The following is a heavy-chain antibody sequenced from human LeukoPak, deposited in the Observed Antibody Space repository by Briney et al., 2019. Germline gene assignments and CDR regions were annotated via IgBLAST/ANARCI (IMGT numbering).Heavy chain of an antibody. D-gene: IGHD5-18*01. J-gene: IGHJ4*02. CDR2: ISSSGGTI. V-gene: IGHV3-48*03. CDR3: ARQYIYDSRYFDY. CDR1: GFTFSSYE. Sequence: PGGSLRLSCAASGFTFSSYEMNWVRQAPGRGLEWVSYISSSGGTIYYADSVKGRFTISRDNAKNSLYLQTSSLRAEDTAVYYCARQYIYDSRYFDYWGQGTLVTVSS.